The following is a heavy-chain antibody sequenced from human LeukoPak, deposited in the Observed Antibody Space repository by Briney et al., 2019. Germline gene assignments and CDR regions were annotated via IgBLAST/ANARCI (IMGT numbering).Heavy chain of an antibody. CDR2: IKQDGSEK. D-gene: IGHD6-19*01. CDR3: AREWAGPSFDY. Sequence: GGSLRLSCAASGFTFNSYWMSWVRQAPGKGLEWVANIKQDGSEKSYVDSVKGRFTISRDNTKNSLYLQMNSLRAEDTAVYFCAREWAGPSFDYWGQGTLVTVSS. V-gene: IGHV3-7*01. CDR1: GFTFNSYW. J-gene: IGHJ4*02.